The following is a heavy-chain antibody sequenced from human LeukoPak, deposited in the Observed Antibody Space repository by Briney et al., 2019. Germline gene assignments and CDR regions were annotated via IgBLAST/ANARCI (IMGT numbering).Heavy chain of an antibody. J-gene: IGHJ4*02. Sequence: PSQTLSPTCTVSGGSISSGDYYWSWIRQPPGRGPEWIGYTYYNGATYYNPSLESRVTMSVDTSKNQFSLRLSSVTAADTAVYYCASTRGSGYSVYYFDNWGQGALVIVSS. V-gene: IGHV4-30-4*01. D-gene: IGHD3-22*01. CDR1: GGSISSGDYY. CDR3: ASTRGSGYSVYYFDN. CDR2: TYYNGAT.